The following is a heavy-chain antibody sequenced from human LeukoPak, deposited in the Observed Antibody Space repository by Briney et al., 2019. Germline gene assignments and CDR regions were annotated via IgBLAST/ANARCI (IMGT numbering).Heavy chain of an antibody. CDR1: GFTFSSYA. V-gene: IGHV3-23*01. CDR2: INGGGSTT. J-gene: IGHJ4*02. D-gene: IGHD6-13*01. CDR3: ARGVAVSSRIAAV. Sequence: GGSLRLSCAASGFTFSSYAMSWVRQAPGKGLEGVSAINGGGSTTSYADSVKGRFTISRDNSKNTLYLQMNSLGAEDTAVYYCARGVAVSSRIAAVWGQGTLVTVSS.